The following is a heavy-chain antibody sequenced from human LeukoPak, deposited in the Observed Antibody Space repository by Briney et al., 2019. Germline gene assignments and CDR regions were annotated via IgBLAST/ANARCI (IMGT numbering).Heavy chain of an antibody. CDR2: ISWDGGST. CDR1: GFTFDDYA. V-gene: IGHV3-43D*03. Sequence: PGGSLRLSCAASGFTFDDYAMHWVRQAPGKGLEWVSLISWDGGSTYYADSVKGRFTISRDNSKNSLYLQMNSLRAEDTALYYCAKDMGELRFLEWLLDYWGQGTLVTVSS. CDR3: AKDMGELRFLEWLLDY. J-gene: IGHJ4*02. D-gene: IGHD3-3*01.